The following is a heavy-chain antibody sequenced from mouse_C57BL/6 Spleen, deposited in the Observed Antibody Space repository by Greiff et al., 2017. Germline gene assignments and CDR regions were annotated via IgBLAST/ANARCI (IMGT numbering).Heavy chain of an antibody. Sequence: EVKLMESGGGLVKPGGSLKLSCAASGFTFSDYGMHWVRQAPEKGLEWVAYISSGSSTIYYADTVKGRFTISRDNAKNTLFLQMTSLRSEDTAMYYCARSFYYGYDGVYYAMDYWGQGTSVTVSS. CDR1: GFTFSDYG. CDR2: ISSGSSTI. CDR3: ARSFYYGYDGVYYAMDY. D-gene: IGHD2-2*01. V-gene: IGHV5-17*01. J-gene: IGHJ4*01.